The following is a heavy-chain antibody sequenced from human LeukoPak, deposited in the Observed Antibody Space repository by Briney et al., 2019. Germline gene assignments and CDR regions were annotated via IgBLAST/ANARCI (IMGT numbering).Heavy chain of an antibody. D-gene: IGHD3-10*01. J-gene: IGHJ5*02. Sequence: GGSLRLSCAASGFTFSSYSMNWVRQAPGKGLEWVSSISSSGSYIHYADSLKGRCTISRDNTKNSLYLQMNSLRAEDTALYYCARDSGSYYNPWGQGTLVTVSS. CDR2: ISSSGSYI. V-gene: IGHV3-21*01. CDR3: ARDSGSYYNP. CDR1: GFTFSSYS.